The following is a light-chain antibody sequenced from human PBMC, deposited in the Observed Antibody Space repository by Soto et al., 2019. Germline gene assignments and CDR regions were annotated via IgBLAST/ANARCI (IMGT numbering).Light chain of an antibody. CDR3: MQGTHWPWT. CDR1: QRLVYSDGNTY. V-gene: IGKV2-30*01. Sequence: GGLTQSPLSLTVTLGQPASISFRSSQRLVYSDGNTYLNWFQQRPGQPPRSLMNKVSNRASGVPDRFRGSRSGTDCTLKVSRVEAEDVRVYYCMQGTHWPWTFGQGTKVDI. J-gene: IGKJ1*01. CDR2: KVS.